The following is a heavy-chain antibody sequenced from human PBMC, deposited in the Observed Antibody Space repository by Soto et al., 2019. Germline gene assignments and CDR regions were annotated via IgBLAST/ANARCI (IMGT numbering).Heavy chain of an antibody. Sequence: TLSLTCTVSGGSISSYYWSWIRQPPGKGLEWIGYIYYSGNTNYNPSLKSRVTISVDTSKNQFSLKLSSVTAADTAVYYCARVGTLTTLDYCXQGTLVPVSS. CDR3: ARVGTLTTLDY. CDR2: IYYSGNT. CDR1: GGSISSYY. V-gene: IGHV4-59*01. J-gene: IGHJ4*02. D-gene: IGHD6-13*01.